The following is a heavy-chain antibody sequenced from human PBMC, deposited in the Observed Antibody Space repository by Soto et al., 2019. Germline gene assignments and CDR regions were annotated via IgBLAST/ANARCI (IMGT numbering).Heavy chain of an antibody. Sequence: SETLSLTCDVSGGSISSSKWWTWVRQPPGKGLEWIGKIDQNGITNYNPSLESRVTISKDKSTNQLFLNLTSVTAADTAMYYCVRMNRDYYYYGMDVWGQGTTVTVSS. CDR2: IDQNGIT. J-gene: IGHJ6*02. V-gene: IGHV4-4*02. CDR3: VRMNRDYYYYGMDV. CDR1: GGSISSSKW.